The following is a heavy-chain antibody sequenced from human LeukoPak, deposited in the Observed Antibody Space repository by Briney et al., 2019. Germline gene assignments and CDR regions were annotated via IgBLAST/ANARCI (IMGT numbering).Heavy chain of an antibody. CDR1: GGSISNSSYY. CDR3: ARRGYCSSTSCYEYWFDP. D-gene: IGHD2-2*01. CDR2: IYYSGST. Sequence: SETLSLTCTVSGGSISNSSYYWGWIRQPPGKGLEWIGNIYYSGSTYYNPSLKSRLTISVDTSKNQFSLKLSSVTATDTAVYYCARRGYCSSTSCYEYWFDPWGQGTLVTVSS. J-gene: IGHJ5*02. V-gene: IGHV4-39*01.